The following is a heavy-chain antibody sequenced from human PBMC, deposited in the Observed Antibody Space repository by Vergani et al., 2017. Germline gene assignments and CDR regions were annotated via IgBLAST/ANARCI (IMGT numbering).Heavy chain of an antibody. V-gene: IGHV1-69*01. CDR2: IIPIFGTA. Sequence: QVQLVQSGAEVKKPGSSVKVSCKASGGTFSSYAISWVRQAPGQGLEWMGGIIPIFGTANYAQKFQGRVTITADESTSTAYMELSSLRSEDTAVYCCARASIVGATTPWTALTHFDYWGQGTLVTVSS. J-gene: IGHJ4*02. CDR1: GGTFSSYA. D-gene: IGHD1-26*01. CDR3: ARASIVGATTPWTALTHFDY.